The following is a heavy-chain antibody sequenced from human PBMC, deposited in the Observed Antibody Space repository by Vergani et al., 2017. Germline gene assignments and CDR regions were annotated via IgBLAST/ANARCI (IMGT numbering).Heavy chain of an antibody. CDR2: ISSSSSYI. D-gene: IGHD3-10*01. CDR3: ARDGPYYYGSGRNWFDP. V-gene: IGHV3-21*01. CDR1: GFTFSSYS. Sequence: EVQLVESGGGLVKPGGSLRLSCAASGFTFSSYSMNWVRQAPGKGLEWVSSISSSSSYIYYADSVKGRFTISRDNAKNSLYLQMNSLRAEDTAVYYCARDGPYYYGSGRNWFDPWGQGTLVTVSS. J-gene: IGHJ5*02.